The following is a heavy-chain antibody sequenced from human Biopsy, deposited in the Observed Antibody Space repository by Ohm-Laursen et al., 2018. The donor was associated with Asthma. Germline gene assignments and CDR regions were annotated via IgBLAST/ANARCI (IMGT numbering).Heavy chain of an antibody. Sequence: PGTLSLTCTVYGGYLTGHYWNWIRQPPGKGLEWIGEIDQSGYTNYNPSLKSRVTISADTSKDQFHLNLSSVTAADTAVYSCARAAITGIRGWFDPWGQGTQVTASS. CDR1: GGYLTGHY. V-gene: IGHV4-34*01. J-gene: IGHJ5*02. CDR3: ARAAITGIRGWFDP. CDR2: IDQSGYT. D-gene: IGHD1-20*01.